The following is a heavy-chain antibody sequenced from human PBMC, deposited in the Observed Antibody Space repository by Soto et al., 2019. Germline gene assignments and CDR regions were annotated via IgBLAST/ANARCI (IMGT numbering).Heavy chain of an antibody. Sequence: ESLRLSCAASGFTFSNYWMHWVRQAPGKGLVWVSRINSDGSSASYADSVKSRFTISRDNAKNTLYLQMNSLRAEDTAVYYCARDTLELLYYFDYWGQGTLVTV. J-gene: IGHJ4*02. D-gene: IGHD1-7*01. CDR2: INSDGSSA. CDR3: ARDTLELLYYFDY. CDR1: GFTFSNYW. V-gene: IGHV3-74*01.